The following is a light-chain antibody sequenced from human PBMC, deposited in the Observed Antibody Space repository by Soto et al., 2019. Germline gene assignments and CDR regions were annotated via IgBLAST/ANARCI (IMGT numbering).Light chain of an antibody. CDR1: QSISSW. CDR3: QQYNFYSRT. J-gene: IGKJ1*01. Sequence: DIQMTQSPSTLSASVGDTVTITCRASQSISSWLAWYQQKPGKAPKLLIYKASSLQSGVPSRFSGIGSGTEFTLTISNLQPDDFATYYCQQYNFYSRTFGQGTKVEIK. CDR2: KAS. V-gene: IGKV1-5*03.